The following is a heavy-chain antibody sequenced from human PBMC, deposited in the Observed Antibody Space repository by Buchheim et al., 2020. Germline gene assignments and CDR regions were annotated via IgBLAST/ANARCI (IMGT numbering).Heavy chain of an antibody. V-gene: IGHV3-30*18. CDR2: ISYDGSNK. Sequence: QVQLVESGGGVVQPGRSLRLSCAASGFTFSSYGMHWVRQAPGKGLEWVAVISYDGSNKYYADSVKGRFTISRDNSKKTLYLQMNSLRAEDTAVYYCAKDLRYCSSTSCYSGVDYWGQVPL. D-gene: IGHD2-2*02. J-gene: IGHJ4*02. CDR1: GFTFSSYG. CDR3: AKDLRYCSSTSCYSGVDY.